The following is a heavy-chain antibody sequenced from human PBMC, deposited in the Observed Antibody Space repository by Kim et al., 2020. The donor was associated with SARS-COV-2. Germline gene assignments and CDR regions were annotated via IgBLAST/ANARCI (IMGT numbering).Heavy chain of an antibody. J-gene: IGHJ4*02. Sequence: GGSLRLSCAASGFNFGSYSMNWVRQAPGKGLEWVSVINGGGGTTYYADSVKGRFTISRDNSKNTLYLQMNSLRAEDTALYYCAKCFIGSFLDYWGQGSPVTVSS. D-gene: IGHD1-26*01. CDR3: AKCFIGSFLDY. V-gene: IGHV3-23*01. CDR1: GFNFGSYS. CDR2: INGGGGTT.